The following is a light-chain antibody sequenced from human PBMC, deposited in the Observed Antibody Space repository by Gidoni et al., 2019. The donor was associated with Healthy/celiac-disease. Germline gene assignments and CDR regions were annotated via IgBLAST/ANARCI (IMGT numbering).Light chain of an antibody. Sequence: PSSLSASVGDRVTITCRASQSISSYLNWYQQKPGKAPKLLIYAASSLQSGVPSRFSGSGSGTDFTLTISSLQPEDFATYYYQQSYSTPRTFGQGTKLEIK. CDR2: AAS. V-gene: IGKV1-39*01. J-gene: IGKJ2*01. CDR1: QSISSY. CDR3: QQSYSTPRT.